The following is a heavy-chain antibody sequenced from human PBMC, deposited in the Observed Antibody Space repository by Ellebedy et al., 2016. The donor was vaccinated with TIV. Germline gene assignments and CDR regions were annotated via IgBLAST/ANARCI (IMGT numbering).Heavy chain of an antibody. CDR3: VKDQDSGWYWGGDY. D-gene: IGHD6-19*01. Sequence: PGGSLRLSCSASGFTFSTYAMHWVRQAPGKGRQYVSGISSNGGSTSYADSVKARFTIPRDNSKNTLYLQMSSLRAEDTAVYYCVKDQDSGWYWGGDYWGHGTLVTVSS. CDR1: GFTFSTYA. V-gene: IGHV3-64D*06. CDR2: ISSNGGST. J-gene: IGHJ4*01.